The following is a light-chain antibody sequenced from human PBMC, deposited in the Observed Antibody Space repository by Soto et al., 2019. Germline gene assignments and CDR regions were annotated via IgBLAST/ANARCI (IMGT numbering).Light chain of an antibody. CDR3: QQRSDWYT. CDR1: QSVSSY. J-gene: IGKJ2*01. Sequence: EIVLTQSPATLSLSPGERATLSYRASQSVSSYLAWFQQKPGQAPRLVIYDASNRATGIPARFSGSGYGTEFTLTISSLEPEDFAVYYCQQRSDWYTFGQGTKLEIK. CDR2: DAS. V-gene: IGKV3-11*01.